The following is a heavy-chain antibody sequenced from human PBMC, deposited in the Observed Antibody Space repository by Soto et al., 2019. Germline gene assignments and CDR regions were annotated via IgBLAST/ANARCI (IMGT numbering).Heavy chain of an antibody. CDR2: IYYTGST. CDR3: ASLRSRWNIDY. V-gene: IGHV4-30-4*01. Sequence: QVQLQESGPGLVKPSQTLSLTCTVSGGSISTDDHYWSWIRQPPGKGLEWIGYIYYTGSTHYNPSRKSRLFTSLATSKNQFSLQLTSVTAADTAVYYCASLRSRWNIDYWGQGTLVTVSS. CDR1: GGSISTDDHY. D-gene: IGHD6-13*01. J-gene: IGHJ4*02.